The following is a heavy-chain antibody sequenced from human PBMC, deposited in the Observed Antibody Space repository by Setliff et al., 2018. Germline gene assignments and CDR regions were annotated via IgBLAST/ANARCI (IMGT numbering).Heavy chain of an antibody. CDR3: AREPATYYYGSGPTLYYFDY. V-gene: IGHV4-30-4*08. D-gene: IGHD3-10*01. CDR1: GGSISSGDYY. J-gene: IGHJ4*02. Sequence: LSLTCTVSGGSISSGDYYWSWIRQPPGKGLEWIGYIYSSGSTYYNPSLKSRVSISVDTSKNQFSLKLSSVTAADTAVYYCAREPATYYYGSGPTLYYFDYWGQGTLVTVSS. CDR2: IYSSGST.